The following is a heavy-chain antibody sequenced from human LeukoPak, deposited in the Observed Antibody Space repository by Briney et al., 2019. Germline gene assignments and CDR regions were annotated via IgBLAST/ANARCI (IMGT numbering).Heavy chain of an antibody. CDR1: GGSITSSSYH. V-gene: IGHV4-39*01. D-gene: IGHD2-2*01. CDR2: IYYSGST. J-gene: IGHJ1*01. Sequence: PSETLSLTCTVSGGSITSSSYHWGWIRQPPGKGLEWNGSIYYSGSTYYNPSLKSRVTISVDTSKNQFSLKLSSVTAADTAVYYCARVVPAAIGYYQHWGQGTLVTVSS. CDR3: ARVVPAAIGYYQH.